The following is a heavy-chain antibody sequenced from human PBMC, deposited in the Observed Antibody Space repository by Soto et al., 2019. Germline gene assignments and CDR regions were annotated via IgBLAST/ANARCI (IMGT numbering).Heavy chain of an antibody. D-gene: IGHD3-22*01. J-gene: IGHJ4*01. CDR2: VKSKNDGGTT. CDR3: TTVSYITTITVRFAY. CDR1: GFTFSNAW. Sequence: GGSLRLSCAASGFTFSNAWINWVRQTPGGGLEWVGRVKSKNDGGTTDFAAPVKGRFAISRDDSKDMVYLEMNSLQTEDTAMYYCTTVSYITTITVRFAYWGHGTLVTVSS. V-gene: IGHV3-15*07.